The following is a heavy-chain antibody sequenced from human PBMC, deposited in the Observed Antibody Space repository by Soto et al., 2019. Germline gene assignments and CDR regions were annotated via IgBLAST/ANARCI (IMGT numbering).Heavy chain of an antibody. CDR2: IKSKTDGGTT. D-gene: IGHD6-19*01. J-gene: IGHJ4*02. V-gene: IGHV3-15*07. CDR3: TTDHKYSSGWYGGY. Sequence: GGSLRLSCAASGFKFSNAWMNWVRQAPGKGLEWVGRIKSKTDGGTTDYAAPVKGRFTISRDDSKNTLYLQMNSLKTEDTAVYYCTTDHKYSSGWYGGYWGQGTLVTVSS. CDR1: GFKFSNAW.